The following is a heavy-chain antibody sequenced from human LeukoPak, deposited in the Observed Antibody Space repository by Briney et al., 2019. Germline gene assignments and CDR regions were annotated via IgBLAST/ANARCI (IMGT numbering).Heavy chain of an antibody. Sequence: GGSLRLSCAASGFTFSSYEMNWVRQAPGKGLEWVSYISCSGSTIYYADSVKGRFTISRDNAKNSLYLQMNSLRAEDTAVYYCASYVYGSGSYYNGGSDFDYWGQGTLVTVSS. D-gene: IGHD3-10*01. CDR2: ISCSGSTI. V-gene: IGHV3-48*03. J-gene: IGHJ4*02. CDR1: GFTFSSYE. CDR3: ASYVYGSGSYYNGGSDFDY.